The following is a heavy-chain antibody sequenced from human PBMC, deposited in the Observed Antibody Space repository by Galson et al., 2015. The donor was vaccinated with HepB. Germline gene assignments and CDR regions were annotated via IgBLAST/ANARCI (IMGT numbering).Heavy chain of an antibody. CDR1: GFTFSSYS. Sequence: SLRLSCAASGFTFSSYSMNWVRQAPGKGPEWVSSIHSSSTYIYYADSVKGRFTISRDNAKNSLYLQMNSLRAEDTAVYYCARDLLIGGYSSTGGFDYWGQGTLVTVSS. CDR2: IHSSSTYI. D-gene: IGHD6-19*01. J-gene: IGHJ4*02. V-gene: IGHV3-21*01. CDR3: ARDLLIGGYSSTGGFDY.